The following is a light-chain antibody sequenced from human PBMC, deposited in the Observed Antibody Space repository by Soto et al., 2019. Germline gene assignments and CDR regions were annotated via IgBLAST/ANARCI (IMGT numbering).Light chain of an antibody. V-gene: IGKV3-11*01. CDR3: QQCSSYPQWT. J-gene: IGKJ1*01. CDR1: QSVSTY. CDR2: DVS. Sequence: EIVLTQSPATLSLSPGERATLSCRASQSVSTYLAWYQQKPGQAPRLLIYDVSDRETGIPARFSGSGSGTKFTLTISGLQPEDFAAYYCQQCSSYPQWTFGQGTKLEIK.